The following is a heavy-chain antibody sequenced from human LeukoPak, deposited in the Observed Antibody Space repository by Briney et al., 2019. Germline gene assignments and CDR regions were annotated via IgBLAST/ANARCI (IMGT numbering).Heavy chain of an antibody. CDR2: ISSSDTYI. CDR1: GFTFSSHN. V-gene: IGHV3-21*01. D-gene: IGHD6-19*01. J-gene: IGHJ4*02. CDR3: GRGSIGGAGTGDY. Sequence: EPGGSLRLSCAASGFTFSSHNMNWVRQAPGKGLEWVSSISSSDTYIYYADSVKGRFTISRDNAKNSLYPQMNTLRAEDTAVYYWGRGSIGGAGTGDYWGQGTLVTVSS.